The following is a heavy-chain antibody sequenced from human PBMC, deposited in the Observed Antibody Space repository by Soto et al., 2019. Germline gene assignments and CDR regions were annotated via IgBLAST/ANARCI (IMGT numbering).Heavy chain of an antibody. CDR3: ARDYIAARGYYYYGMDV. J-gene: IGHJ6*02. Sequence: QVQLVQSGAEVKKPGSSVKVSCRASGGTFSSYAISWVRQAPGQGLEWMGGIIPIFGTANYAQKFQGRVTITADESTSTAYMELSSLRSEDTAVYYCARDYIAARGYYYYGMDVWGQGTTVTVSS. CDR2: IIPIFGTA. CDR1: GGTFSSYA. V-gene: IGHV1-69*01. D-gene: IGHD6-6*01.